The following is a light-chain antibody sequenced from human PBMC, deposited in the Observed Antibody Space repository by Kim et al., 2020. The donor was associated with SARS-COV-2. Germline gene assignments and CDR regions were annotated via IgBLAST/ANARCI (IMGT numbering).Light chain of an antibody. CDR1: ALPDKY. V-gene: IGLV3-25*03. Sequence: PGQKARITCSGDALPDKYVYWYQQKPGQAPVLLIYEDSVRPSGVPERFSGSSSETIATLTVTGVQVDDEADYYCQSTDSTGSYELFAGGTRLTVL. CDR2: EDS. CDR3: QSTDSTGSYEL. J-gene: IGLJ3*02.